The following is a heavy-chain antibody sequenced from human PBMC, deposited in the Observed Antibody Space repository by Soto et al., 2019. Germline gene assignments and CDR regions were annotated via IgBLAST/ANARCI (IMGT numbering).Heavy chain of an antibody. J-gene: IGHJ5*02. Sequence: PSETLSLTCPVSGGSICAGDYSLNWLRHPPGKGLEWIGYIYYTGTTKYNPSLNGRVTLSVDTSKTRFSLNLTSLTAADTPVFYSARGDWFNPWGPGTLVT. V-gene: IGHV4-30-4*01. CDR3: ARGDWFNP. CDR1: GGSICAGDYS. CDR2: IYYTGTT.